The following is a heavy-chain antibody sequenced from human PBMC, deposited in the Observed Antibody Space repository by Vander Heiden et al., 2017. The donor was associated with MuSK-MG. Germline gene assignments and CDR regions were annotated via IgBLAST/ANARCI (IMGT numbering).Heavy chain of an antibody. V-gene: IGHV3-23*04. CDR3: AKDLPYFGGDCNPYYYMDV. CDR2: ISGSGGST. J-gene: IGHJ6*03. Sequence: VQLVESGGGLVQPEGALRLACAASGVAFSRYAMGWVRQAPGKGLEWVSAISGSGGSTYYADSVKGRFTISRDNSKNTLYLQMKSLRAEETAVYYCAKDLPYFGGDCNPYYYMDVWGQGTTVTVSS. CDR1: GVAFSRYA. D-gene: IGHD2-21*02.